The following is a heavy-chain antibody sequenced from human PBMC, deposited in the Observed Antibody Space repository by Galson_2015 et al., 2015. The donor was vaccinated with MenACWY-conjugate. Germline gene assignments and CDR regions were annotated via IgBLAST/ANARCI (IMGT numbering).Heavy chain of an antibody. D-gene: IGHD3-3*01. J-gene: IGHJ4*02. CDR2: VSYSGKA. Sequence: GTVSYSGKAYYNPSLKRRVSISIDTSKSQFSLRIISMTAADTAVYYCARDRSNDDYWSGFPGYYFDHWGQGNLATVSS. CDR3: ARDRSNDDYWSGFPGYYFDH. V-gene: IGHV4-39*07.